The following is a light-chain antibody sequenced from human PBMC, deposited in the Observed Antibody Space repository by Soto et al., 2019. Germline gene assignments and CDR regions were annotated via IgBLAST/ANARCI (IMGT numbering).Light chain of an antibody. Sequence: EIVLTQSPGTLSLSPVERATLSCRASQSVSSSSLAWYQQKPGQAPRLLIYGASTRATGVPDRFSGTGSGTEFTLTISSLKSEDYAVYYCQQYKSWPPITFGQGTRLEIK. CDR3: QQYKSWPPIT. CDR1: QSVSSSS. CDR2: GAS. J-gene: IGKJ5*01. V-gene: IGKV3-20*01.